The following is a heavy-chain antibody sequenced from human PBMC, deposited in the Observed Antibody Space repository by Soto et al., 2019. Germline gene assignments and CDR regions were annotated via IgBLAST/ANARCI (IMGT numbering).Heavy chain of an antibody. CDR2: IIPIFGTA. CDR1: GGTFSSYA. CDR3: ARDIGHYSSIAARGAFDI. D-gene: IGHD6-6*01. J-gene: IGHJ3*02. Sequence: VQLVQSGAEVKKPGSSVKVSCKASGGTFSSYAISWVRQAPGQGLEWMGGIIPIFGTANYAQKFQGRVTITADESTSTAYMELSSLRSEDTAVYYCARDIGHYSSIAARGAFDIWGQGTMVTVSS. V-gene: IGHV1-69*01.